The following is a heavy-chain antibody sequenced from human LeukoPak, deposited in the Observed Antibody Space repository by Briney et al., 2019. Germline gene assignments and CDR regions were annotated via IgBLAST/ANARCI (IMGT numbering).Heavy chain of an antibody. CDR1: GGTFSSYA. CDR2: IIPIFGTA. D-gene: IGHD2-2*02. Sequence: SVKVSCKASGGTFSSYAISWVRQAPGQGLEWMGGIIPIFGTANYAQKFQGRVTITADESTSTAYMELSSLRSEDTAVYYCAGDPARYCSSTSCYIEADYYYGMDVWGQGTTVTVSS. V-gene: IGHV1-69*13. CDR3: AGDPARYCSSTSCYIEADYYYGMDV. J-gene: IGHJ6*02.